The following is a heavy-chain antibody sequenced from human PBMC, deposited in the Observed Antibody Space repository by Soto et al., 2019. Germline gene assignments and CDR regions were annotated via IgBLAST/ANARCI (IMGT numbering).Heavy chain of an antibody. D-gene: IGHD2-15*01. CDR2: IIPIFGTA. CDR3: ASRLGYCSGGSCPLYYYGMDV. J-gene: IGHJ6*02. V-gene: IGHV1-69*13. Sequence: SVKVSCKASGGTFSSYAISWVRQAPGQGLEWMGGIIPIFGTANYAQKFQGRVTITADESTSTAYMELSSLRSEDTAVYYCASRLGYCSGGSCPLYYYGMDVWGQGTTVTVSS. CDR1: GGTFSSYA.